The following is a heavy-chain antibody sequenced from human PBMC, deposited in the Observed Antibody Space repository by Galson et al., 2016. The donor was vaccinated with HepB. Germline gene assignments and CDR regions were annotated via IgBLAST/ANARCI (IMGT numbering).Heavy chain of an antibody. J-gene: IGHJ4*02. D-gene: IGHD1-20*01. V-gene: IGHV3-23*01. CDR1: GFTFINYA. CDR2: VTDIGTT. CDR3: ARGNNWKLEV. Sequence: SLRLSCAASGFTFINYAMWCARQAPGKGLEWVSAVTDIGTTYYAPSVKGRFTVPRDNSRNPISLQMSHLRAEDTALYYCARGNNWKLEVWGQGTPVTVSS.